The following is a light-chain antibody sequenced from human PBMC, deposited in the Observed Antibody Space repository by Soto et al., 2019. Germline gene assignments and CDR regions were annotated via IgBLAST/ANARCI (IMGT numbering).Light chain of an antibody. CDR3: SSYTTSNTRQIV. V-gene: IGLV2-14*03. Sequence: QSALTQPASVSGSPGQSITISCTGTSSDVGGYNYVSWYQHHPGKAPKLIIYDVSNRPSGVSIRFSGSKSDNTASLTNSGLQPEDEADYHCSSYTTSNTRQIVFGTGTKLTVL. CDR1: SSDVGGYNY. CDR2: DVS. J-gene: IGLJ1*01.